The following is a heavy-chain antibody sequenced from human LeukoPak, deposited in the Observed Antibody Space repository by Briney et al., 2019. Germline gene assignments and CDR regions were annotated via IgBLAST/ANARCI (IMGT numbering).Heavy chain of an antibody. CDR1: GGSISSGGYY. D-gene: IGHD1-26*01. Sequence: KASETLSLTCTVSGGSISSGGYYWSWIRQPPGKGLEWIGYIYYSGSTNYNPSLKSRVTISVDTSKNQFSLKLSSVTAADTAVYYCARGGGSFPTYWYYGMDVWGQGTTVTVSS. CDR2: IYYSGST. V-gene: IGHV4-61*08. CDR3: ARGGGSFPTYWYYGMDV. J-gene: IGHJ6*02.